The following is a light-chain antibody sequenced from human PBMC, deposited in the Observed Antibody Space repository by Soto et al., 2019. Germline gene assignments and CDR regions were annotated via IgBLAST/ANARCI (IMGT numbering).Light chain of an antibody. V-gene: IGLV2-23*02. J-gene: IGLJ1*01. CDR2: EVS. CDR3: CSYAGGRSPYV. Sequence: QSVLTQPASVSGSPGQSITISCTGTTSDVGSYDLVSWYQQHPGKAPKIMLYEVSKRPSGDSNRFSGSKSGNTASLTISGLQAEDEADYYCCSYAGGRSPYVFGTGTKLTVL. CDR1: TSDVGSYDL.